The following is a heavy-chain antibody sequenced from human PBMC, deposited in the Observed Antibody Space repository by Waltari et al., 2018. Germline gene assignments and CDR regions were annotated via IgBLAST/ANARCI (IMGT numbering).Heavy chain of an antibody. CDR3: ARLTGSIRYYFDY. V-gene: IGHV4-38-2*01. D-gene: IGHD2-8*02. J-gene: IGHJ4*02. CDR1: GYSISSGYY. Sequence: QVQLQESGPGLVKPSETLSLTCAVSGYSISSGYYWAWIRQPPGKGLEWIGSIYHSGSTYYNPSLKSRVTISVDTSKNQFSLKLSSVTAADTAVYYCARLTGSIRYYFDYWGQGTLVTVSS. CDR2: IYHSGST.